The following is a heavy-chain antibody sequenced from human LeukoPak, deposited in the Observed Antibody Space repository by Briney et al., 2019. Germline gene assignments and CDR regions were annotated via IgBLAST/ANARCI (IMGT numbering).Heavy chain of an antibody. V-gene: IGHV3-11*04. CDR3: ASDRSSGLYYYDSSGLLY. J-gene: IGHJ4*02. CDR1: GFAFSDYNDYY. D-gene: IGHD3-22*01. CDR2: ISSRADTV. Sequence: PGGPLRLSCAASGFAFSDYNDYYMNWIRQAPGKGLEWVSHISSRADTVYYADSVKGRFTISRDNAKNSVYLQMNSLRAEDTAVYYCASDRSSGLYYYDSSGLLYWGQGTLVTVSS.